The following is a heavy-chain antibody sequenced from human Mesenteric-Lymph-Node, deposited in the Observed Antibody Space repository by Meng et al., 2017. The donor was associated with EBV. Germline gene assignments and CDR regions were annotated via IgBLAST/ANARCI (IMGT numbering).Heavy chain of an antibody. CDR3: ARDRGLERNDGIDY. Sequence: VELGESGDSVKQPGSSVKVSCKASGGTCSSYAISWVRQAPGQWLEWMGGIIPIFGTANYAQKFQGRVTITADKSTSTAYMELSSLRSEDTAVYYCARDRGLERNDGIDYWGQGTLVTVSS. V-gene: IGHV1-69*06. D-gene: IGHD1-1*01. J-gene: IGHJ4*02. CDR2: IIPIFGTA. CDR1: GGTCSSYA.